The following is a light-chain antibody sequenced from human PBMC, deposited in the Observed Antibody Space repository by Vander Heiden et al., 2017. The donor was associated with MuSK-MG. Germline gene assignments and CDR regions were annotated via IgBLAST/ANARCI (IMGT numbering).Light chain of an antibody. CDR1: SSDVGGYGY. Sequence: QSALTQPASVSGSPGQSITISCSGTSSDVGGYGYVSWYQQYPGKAPKLMSLDVSTRPSGVSSRFSGSKSGNNASLTISGLKAEDEASYDCASYAGNSSVVFGGGTKLTVL. V-gene: IGLV2-14*03. J-gene: IGLJ2*01. CDR3: ASYAGNSSVV. CDR2: DVS.